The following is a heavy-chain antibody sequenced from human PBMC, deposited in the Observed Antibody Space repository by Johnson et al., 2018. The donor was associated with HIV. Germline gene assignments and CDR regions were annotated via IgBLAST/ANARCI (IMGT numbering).Heavy chain of an antibody. CDR2: IYCGGST. CDR3: ARDYPYDRSPRGAFDI. CDR1: GFTFSSNY. V-gene: IGHV3-66*03. Sequence: VQLVESGGGLIQPGGSLRLSCAASGFTFSSNYMSWVRQAPGKGLEWVSVIYCGGSTYYAESVKGRRTISSDNDKNSLYLQMKSLRPEDTAVYFCARDYPYDRSPRGAFDIWGQGTMVTVSS. J-gene: IGHJ3*02. D-gene: IGHD3-22*01.